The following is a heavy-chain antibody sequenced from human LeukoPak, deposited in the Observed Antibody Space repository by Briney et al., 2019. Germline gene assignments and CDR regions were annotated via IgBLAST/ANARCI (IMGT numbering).Heavy chain of an antibody. Sequence: GGSLRLSCAASGFTFSSFTMNWVRQAPGKGLEWVSSISSSSSYIYYADSVKGRLTISRDNAKNSLYLQMNSLRAEDTAVYYCARDPTPRYCSGGSCYTHYGMDVWGQGTTVTVSS. CDR2: ISSSSSYI. V-gene: IGHV3-21*01. CDR3: ARDPTPRYCSGGSCYTHYGMDV. D-gene: IGHD2-15*01. J-gene: IGHJ6*02. CDR1: GFTFSSFT.